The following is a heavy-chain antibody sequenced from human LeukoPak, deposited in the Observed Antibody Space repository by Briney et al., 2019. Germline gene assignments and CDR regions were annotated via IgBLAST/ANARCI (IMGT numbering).Heavy chain of an antibody. V-gene: IGHV4-39*07. CDR1: GGSISSSSYY. CDR3: ARDYLMVYAIGRGDDAFDI. Sequence: SETLSLTCTVSGGSISSSSYYWGWIRQPPGKGLEWIGSIYYSGSTYYNPSLKSRVTISVDTSKNQFSLKLSSVTAADTAVYYCARDYLMVYAIGRGDDAFDIWGQGTMVTVSS. D-gene: IGHD2-8*01. J-gene: IGHJ3*02. CDR2: IYYSGST.